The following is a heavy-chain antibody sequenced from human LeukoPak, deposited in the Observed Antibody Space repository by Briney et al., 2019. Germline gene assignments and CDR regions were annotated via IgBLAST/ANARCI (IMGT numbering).Heavy chain of an antibody. CDR2: IYTSGST. Sequence: PSETLSLTCTVSGGSISSYTWSWIRQPAGKGLEWIGRIYTSGSTDYNPPLKGRVTMSVDTSKNQFSLKLSSVTAADTAVYYCARETYSSGWYFDYCGQGTLVTVSS. CDR1: GGSISSYT. V-gene: IGHV4-4*07. J-gene: IGHJ4*02. D-gene: IGHD6-19*01. CDR3: ARETYSSGWYFDY.